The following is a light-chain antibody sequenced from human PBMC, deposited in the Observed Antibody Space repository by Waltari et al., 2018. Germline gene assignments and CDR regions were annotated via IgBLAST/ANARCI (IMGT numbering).Light chain of an antibody. CDR2: SIN. J-gene: IGLJ3*02. Sequence: SVLTQPPSPSGTPGQRVTSSCSGSSSTIGSNTVHWYQQLPGTAPKLLIYSINQRPSGVPDRFSGSKSDTSASLAISGLQAEDEADYYCTTWDDSLNGRVFGGGTKLTVL. V-gene: IGLV1-44*01. CDR1: SSTIGSNT. CDR3: TTWDDSLNGRV.